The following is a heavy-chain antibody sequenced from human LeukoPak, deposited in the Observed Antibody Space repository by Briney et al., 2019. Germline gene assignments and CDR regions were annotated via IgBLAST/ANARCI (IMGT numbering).Heavy chain of an antibody. CDR1: GGSISSYY. CDR3: AGSTLAYCGGDCYFDY. J-gene: IGHJ4*02. CDR2: IYYSGST. V-gene: IGHV4-59*08. Sequence: PSETLSLTCTVSGGSISSYYWSWIRQPPGKGLEWIGYIYYSGSTNYNPSLKSRVTISVDTSENQFSLKLSSVTAADTAVYYCAGSTLAYCGGDCYFDYWGQGTLVTVSS. D-gene: IGHD2-21*02.